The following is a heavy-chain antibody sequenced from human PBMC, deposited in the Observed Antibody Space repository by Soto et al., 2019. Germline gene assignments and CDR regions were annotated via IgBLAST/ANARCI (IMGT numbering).Heavy chain of an antibody. V-gene: IGHV3-21*01. CDR2: ISSSSSYI. CDR1: GFTFSSYS. CDR3: AREKTIAARPLDY. J-gene: IGHJ4*02. D-gene: IGHD6-6*01. Sequence: GGSLRLSCAASGFTFSSYSMNWVRQAPGKGLEWVSSISSSSSYIYYADSVKGRFTISRDNAKNSLYLQMNSLRAEDTAVYYCAREKTIAARPLDYWGQGTLVTVSS.